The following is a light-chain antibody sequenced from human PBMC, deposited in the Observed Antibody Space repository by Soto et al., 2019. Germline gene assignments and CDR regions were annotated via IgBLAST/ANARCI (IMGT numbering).Light chain of an antibody. Sequence: EIVWTQSPATLSLSPGERATLSCRARQRVSSYLAWYQQKPGQAPRLLIYDASNRATGIPARLSGSGSGTDFTLTISSLEPEDFAVYYCQQRSNWPRRTFGGGTKVDIK. J-gene: IGKJ4*01. CDR1: QRVSSY. V-gene: IGKV3-11*01. CDR2: DAS. CDR3: QQRSNWPRRT.